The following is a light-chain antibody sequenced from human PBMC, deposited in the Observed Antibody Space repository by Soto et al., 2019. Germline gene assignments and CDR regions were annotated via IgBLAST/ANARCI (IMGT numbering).Light chain of an antibody. J-gene: IGKJ1*01. CDR3: QAYRNALWT. V-gene: IGKV3-20*01. CDR2: GAT. Sequence: EIVLTQSPGTLSLSPGERATLSCRASQSVSSSYLARYQQKPGQAPRLLIYGATSRATVIPDRFSGSGSGTDFTLTISRLEPEDFAVYYCQAYRNALWTFGLGTKVEFK. CDR1: QSVSSSY.